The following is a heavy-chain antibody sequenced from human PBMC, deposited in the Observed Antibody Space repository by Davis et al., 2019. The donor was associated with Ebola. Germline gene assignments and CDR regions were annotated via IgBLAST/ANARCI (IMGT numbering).Heavy chain of an antibody. V-gene: IGHV3-73*01. CDR1: GFTFSSYS. J-gene: IGHJ4*02. CDR2: IRSKANSYAT. CDR3: TSEGGGSSGWYRVEGGDY. D-gene: IGHD6-19*01. Sequence: GESLKISCAASGFTFSSYSMNWVRQASGKGLEWVGRIRSKANSYATAYAASVKGRFTISRDDSKNTAYLQMNSLKTEDTAVYYCTSEGGGSSGWYRVEGGDYWGQGTLVTVSS.